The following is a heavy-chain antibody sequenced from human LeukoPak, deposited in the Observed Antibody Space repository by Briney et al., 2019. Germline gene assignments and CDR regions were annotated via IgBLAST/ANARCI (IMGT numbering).Heavy chain of an antibody. V-gene: IGHV3-33*01. Sequence: LAGGSLRLSCAASGFTFSSYGMHWVRQAPGKGLEWVAVIWYDGSNKYYADSVKGRFTISRDNSKNTLYLQMNSLRAEDTAVYYCARDSVQYGGSAEFDYWGQGTLVTVSS. CDR2: IWYDGSNK. CDR1: GFTFSSYG. D-gene: IGHD1-26*01. CDR3: ARDSVQYGGSAEFDY. J-gene: IGHJ4*02.